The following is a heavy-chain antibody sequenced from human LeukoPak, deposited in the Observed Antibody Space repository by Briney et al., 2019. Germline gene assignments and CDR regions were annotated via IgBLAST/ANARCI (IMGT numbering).Heavy chain of an antibody. CDR1: GFTFSSYA. V-gene: IGHV3-23*01. CDR3: CRYFDWSPDY. Sequence: GGSLRLSCAASGFTFSSYAMSWVRQAPGKGLEWVSAISGSGGSTYYADSVKGWFTISRDNSKNTLYLQMNSLRAEDTAVYYCCRYFDWSPDYWGQGTLVTVSS. J-gene: IGHJ4*02. CDR2: ISGSGGST. D-gene: IGHD3-9*01.